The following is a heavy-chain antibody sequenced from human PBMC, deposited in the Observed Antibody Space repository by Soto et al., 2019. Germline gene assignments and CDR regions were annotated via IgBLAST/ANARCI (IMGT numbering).Heavy chain of an antibody. CDR2: IYYSGST. CDR1: GGSISSSSYY. Sequence: QLQLQESGPGLVKPSETLSLTCTVSGGSISSSSYYWGWIRQPPGKGLEWIGSIYYSGSTFYSPSLRSRVTISVDTSKNQFSLRVSSVTAADTAVYYCAREYSSAPDYWGQGTLVTVYS. V-gene: IGHV4-39*02. CDR3: AREYSSAPDY. D-gene: IGHD6-25*01. J-gene: IGHJ4*02.